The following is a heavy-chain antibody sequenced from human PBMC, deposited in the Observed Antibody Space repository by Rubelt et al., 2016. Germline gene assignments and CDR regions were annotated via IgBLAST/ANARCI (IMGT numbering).Heavy chain of an antibody. D-gene: IGHD6-6*01. CDR3: ASDSSSSGVVYYYGMDV. CDR2: IYYSGST. CDR1: GGSISSSSYY. Sequence: QLQLQESGPGLVKPSETLSLTCTVSGGSISSSSYYWGWIRQPPGKGLEWIGSIYYSGSTYYNPSLRSRVTISVDTAKNQFSLKLSSVTAADTAVYYCASDSSSSGVVYYYGMDVWGQGTLVTVSS. V-gene: IGHV4-39*01. J-gene: IGHJ6*02.